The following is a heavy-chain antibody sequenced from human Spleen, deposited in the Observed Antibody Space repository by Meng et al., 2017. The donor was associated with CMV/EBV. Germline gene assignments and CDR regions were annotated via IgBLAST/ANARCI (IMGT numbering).Heavy chain of an antibody. J-gene: IGHJ5*02. V-gene: IGHV1-2*06. CDR3: ARDTVAGRGPNWFDP. CDR1: GYTFTGYY. D-gene: IGHD6-19*01. CDR2: INPNSGGT. Sequence: ASVKVSCKAPGYTFTGYYMHWVRQAPGQGLEWMGRINPNSGGTNYAQKFQGRVTKTRDTSISTAYMELSRLRSDDTAVYYCARDTVAGRGPNWFDPWGQGTLVTVSS.